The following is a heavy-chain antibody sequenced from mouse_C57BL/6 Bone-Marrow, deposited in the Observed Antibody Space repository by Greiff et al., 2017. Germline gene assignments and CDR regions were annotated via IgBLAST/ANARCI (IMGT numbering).Heavy chain of an antibody. V-gene: IGHV1-55*01. CDR3: ARPYYSNYWYFDV. J-gene: IGHJ1*03. Sequence: VQLQQPGAELVKPGASVKMSCKASGYTFTSYWITWVKQRPGQGLEWIGDIYPGSGSTNSNEKFKSKATLTVDTSSSTAYMQLSSLTSEDSAFYYCARPYYSNYWYFDVWGTGTTVTVSS. D-gene: IGHD2-5*01. CDR1: GYTFTSYW. CDR2: IYPGSGST.